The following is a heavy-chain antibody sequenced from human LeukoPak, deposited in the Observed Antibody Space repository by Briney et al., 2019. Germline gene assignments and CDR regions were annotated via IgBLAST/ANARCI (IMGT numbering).Heavy chain of an antibody. CDR2: ISSSSSYI. D-gene: IGHD4-17*01. V-gene: IGHV3-21*01. Sequence: SGGSLRLSCAASGFTFSSYSMNWVRQAPGKGLEWVSSISSSSSYIYYADSVKGRFTISRDNAKNSLYLQMNSLRAEDTAVYYCARYMTTVTTGYYYYGMDVWGQGTTVTVSS. J-gene: IGHJ6*02. CDR3: ARYMTTVTTGYYYYGMDV. CDR1: GFTFSSYS.